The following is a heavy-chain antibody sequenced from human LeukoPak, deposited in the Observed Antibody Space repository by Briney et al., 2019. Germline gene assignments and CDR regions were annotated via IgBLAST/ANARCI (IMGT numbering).Heavy chain of an antibody. Sequence: GGSLRLSCAASGFTLSSYWTHWVRQAPGKGLVWVSRINSDGSSTIYADSVKGRFTISRDSAKNTPYLQMNSLRAEDTAVYYCARYSGSNSFDYWGQGTLVTVSS. V-gene: IGHV3-74*01. CDR3: ARYSGSNSFDY. CDR2: INSDGSST. D-gene: IGHD1-26*01. CDR1: GFTLSSYW. J-gene: IGHJ4*02.